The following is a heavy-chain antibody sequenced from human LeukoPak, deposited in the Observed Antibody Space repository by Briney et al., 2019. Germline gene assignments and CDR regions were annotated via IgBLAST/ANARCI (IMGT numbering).Heavy chain of an antibody. V-gene: IGHV3-15*01. D-gene: IGHD1-26*01. CDR3: TTDSGGSYHNIFDY. CDR2: IKSKTDGGKT. CDR1: GFTFSNAW. J-gene: IGHJ4*02. Sequence: GGSLRLSCAASGFTFSNAWMSWVRQAPGKGLEWVGRIKSKTDGGKTDYAAPVKGRFTISRDDSKDTLYLQMNSLKTEDTAVYYCTTDSGGSYHNIFDYWGQGTLVTVSS.